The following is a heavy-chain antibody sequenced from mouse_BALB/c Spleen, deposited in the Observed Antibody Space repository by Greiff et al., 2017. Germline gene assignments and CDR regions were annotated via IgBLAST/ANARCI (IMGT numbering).Heavy chain of an antibody. CDR2: INPYNGAT. D-gene: IGHD2-2*01. J-gene: IGHJ2*01. V-gene: IGHV1-31*01. CDR3: ARGYDVFDY. Sequence: DVQLQESGPELVKPGASVKISCKASGYSFTGYYMHWVKQSHVKSLEWIGRINPYNGATSYNQNFKDKASLTVDKSSSTAYMELHSLTSEDSAVYYCARGYDVFDYWGQGTTLTVSS. CDR1: GYSFTGYY.